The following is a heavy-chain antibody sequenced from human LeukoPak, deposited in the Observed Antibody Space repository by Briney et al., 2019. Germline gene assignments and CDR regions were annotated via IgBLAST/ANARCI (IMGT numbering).Heavy chain of an antibody. V-gene: IGHV1-3*01. Sequence: ASVKVSCKASGYTLTSSDIHWVRQAPGQRLEWMGWISPDNGNTKYSQKFQGRVSITRDTSASTAYMELSSLRSEDTAVYYCARSGGYGWDYWGQGAVVTVSS. D-gene: IGHD5-12*01. CDR1: GYTLTSSD. CDR2: ISPDNGNT. CDR3: ARSGGYGWDY. J-gene: IGHJ4*02.